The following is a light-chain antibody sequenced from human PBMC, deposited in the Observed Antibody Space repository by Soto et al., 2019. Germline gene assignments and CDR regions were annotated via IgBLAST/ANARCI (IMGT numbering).Light chain of an antibody. CDR2: DVT. CDR3: SSHSNITPYV. J-gene: IGLJ1*01. V-gene: IGLV2-14*01. CDR1: SRDVGAYNY. Sequence: QSVLTQPASVSGSPGQSITISCTGTSRDVGAYNYVSWYQQHPGKAPKLMVYDVTNRPSGVSDRFSGSKSGNTASLTISGLQAEDEGDYFCSSHSNITPYVFGTGTKVTVL.